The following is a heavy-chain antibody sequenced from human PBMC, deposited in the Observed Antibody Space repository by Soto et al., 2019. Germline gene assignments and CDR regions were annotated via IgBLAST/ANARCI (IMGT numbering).Heavy chain of an antibody. CDR3: ARVGPYYYGSTYYGMDV. J-gene: IGHJ6*02. CDR2: IYYSGST. V-gene: IGHV4-59*01. Sequence: SETLSLTCTVSGGSISSYYWSWIRQPPGKGLEWIGYIYYSGSTNYNPSLKSRVTISVDTSKNQFSLKLSSVTAADTAVYYCARVGPYYYGSTYYGMDVWGQGTTVTVS. CDR1: GGSISSYY. D-gene: IGHD3-10*01.